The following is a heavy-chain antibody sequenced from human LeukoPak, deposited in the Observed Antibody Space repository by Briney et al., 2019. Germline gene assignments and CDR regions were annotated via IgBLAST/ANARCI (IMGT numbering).Heavy chain of an antibody. CDR2: ISSSGSTI. Sequence: SGGSLRLSSAASGFTFSSYETNWVRQAPGKGLEWVSYISSSGSTIYYADSVKGRFTISRDNAKNSLYLQMNSLRAEDTAVYYCARERDSVYYGSGSLPYGGMDVWGQGTTVTVSS. V-gene: IGHV3-48*03. J-gene: IGHJ6*02. D-gene: IGHD3-10*01. CDR3: ARERDSVYYGSGSLPYGGMDV. CDR1: GFTFSSYE.